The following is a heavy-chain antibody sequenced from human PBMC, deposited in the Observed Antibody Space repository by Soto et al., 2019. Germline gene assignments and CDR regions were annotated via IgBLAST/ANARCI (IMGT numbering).Heavy chain of an antibody. V-gene: IGHV1-18*04. J-gene: IGHJ6*02. CDR3: ARDGRVVAVAGTDYYYGMDV. CDR2: ISAYNGNT. Sequence: GASVKVSCKASGYTFTSYGISWVRQAPGRGLEWMGWISAYNGNTEYAQNFQGRVTMTTDTSTSTAYMELRRVRSDDTAVYYCARDGRVVAVAGTDYYYGMDVWGQGTTVTVSS. D-gene: IGHD6-19*01. CDR1: GYTFTSYG.